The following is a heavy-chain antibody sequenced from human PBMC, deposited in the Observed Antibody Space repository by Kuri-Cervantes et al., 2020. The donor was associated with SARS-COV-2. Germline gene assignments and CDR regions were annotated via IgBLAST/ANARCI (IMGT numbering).Heavy chain of an antibody. CDR1: GYSFTSYW. Sequence: KVSCKGSGYSFTSYWISWVRQMPGKGLEWMGRIDPSDSYTNYSPSFQGHVTISADKSIATAYLQWSSLKAADPAIYYCARRFGTNWFDLWGQGTRVAVSS. D-gene: IGHD3-16*01. J-gene: IGHJ5*02. CDR3: ARRFGTNWFDL. V-gene: IGHV5-10-1*01. CDR2: IDPSDSYT.